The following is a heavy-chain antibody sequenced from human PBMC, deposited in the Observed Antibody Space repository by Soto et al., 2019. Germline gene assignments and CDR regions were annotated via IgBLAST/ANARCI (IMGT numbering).Heavy chain of an antibody. CDR2: IDPSDSYT. J-gene: IGHJ6*02. CDR3: ARGAVRRYCSSTSCYSYYGMDV. Sequence: PGESLKISCKGSGYSFTSYWISWVRQMPGKGLEWRGRIDPSDSYTNYSPSFQGHVTISADKSISTAYLQWSSLKASDTAMYYCARGAVRRYCSSTSCYSYYGMDVWGQGTTVTVSS. V-gene: IGHV5-10-1*01. CDR1: GYSFTSYW. D-gene: IGHD2-2*02.